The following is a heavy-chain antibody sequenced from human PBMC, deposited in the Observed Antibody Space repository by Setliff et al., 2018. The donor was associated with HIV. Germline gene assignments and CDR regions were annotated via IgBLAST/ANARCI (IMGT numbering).Heavy chain of an antibody. CDR3: ARRRRSSDDPFDF. Sequence: RASVKVSCKTSGYSVATHGLSWVRQAPGEGLEWMGWISAYTGNTNYAQKFHGRVSMTTDSSTSTGYMELTSLRSDDTAVYYCARRRRSSDDPFDFWGQGTLVTVSS. CDR2: ISAYTGNT. CDR1: GYSVATHG. D-gene: IGHD1-26*01. J-gene: IGHJ3*01. V-gene: IGHV1-18*01.